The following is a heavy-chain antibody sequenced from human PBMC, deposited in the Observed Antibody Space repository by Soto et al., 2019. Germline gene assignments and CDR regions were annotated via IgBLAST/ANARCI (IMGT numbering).Heavy chain of an antibody. Sequence: QVQLVQSGTEVKKPGASVKVSCKASGYSFTSYGLTWVRQAPGKGLEWMGWISAYNANTKYAQKLQGRITMTTDTSTSTAYMELRSLRSDDTAVYYCARVEDYYDNSGYHHYFDYWGQGTLVTVSS. D-gene: IGHD3-22*01. CDR3: ARVEDYYDNSGYHHYFDY. V-gene: IGHV1-18*01. J-gene: IGHJ4*02. CDR2: ISAYNANT. CDR1: GYSFTSYG.